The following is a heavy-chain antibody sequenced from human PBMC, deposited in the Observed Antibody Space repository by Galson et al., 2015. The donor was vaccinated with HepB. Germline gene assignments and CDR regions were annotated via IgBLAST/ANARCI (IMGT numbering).Heavy chain of an antibody. CDR2: INAGNGNT. D-gene: IGHD6-19*01. CDR1: GYTFTSYA. J-gene: IGHJ4*02. CDR3: ARVKDGSSGWYPTFDY. Sequence: SVKVSCKASGYTFTSYAMHWVRQAPGQRLEWMGWINAGNGNTKYSQKFQGRVTITRDTSASTAYMELSSLRSEDTAVYYCARVKDGSSGWYPTFDYWGQGTLVTVSS. V-gene: IGHV1-3*01.